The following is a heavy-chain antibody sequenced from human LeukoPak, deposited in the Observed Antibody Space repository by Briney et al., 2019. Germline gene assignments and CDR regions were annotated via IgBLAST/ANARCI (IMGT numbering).Heavy chain of an antibody. V-gene: IGHV1-69*13. Sequence: GASVKVSCQASGGTFSSYAISGVRQAPGQGVEWMGGIIPIFGTANYAHKDQGRVAHTAEECTQPACMELSSLRSEDTAVYYCARDSAGDRDYWGQGTLVTVSS. CDR1: GGTFSSYA. D-gene: IGHD3-10*01. CDR3: ARDSAGDRDY. CDR2: IIPIFGTA. J-gene: IGHJ4*02.